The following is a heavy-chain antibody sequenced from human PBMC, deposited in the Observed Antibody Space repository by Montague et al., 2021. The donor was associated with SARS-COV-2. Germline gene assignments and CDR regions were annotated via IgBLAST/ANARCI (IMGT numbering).Heavy chain of an antibody. D-gene: IGHD2-21*02. J-gene: IGHJ5*02. CDR2: IYHAGYI. CDR3: ARAPCVGDCNSLAIWFDP. CDR1: GYSISSGYF. V-gene: IGHV4-38-2*02. Sequence: SETLSLTCTVFGYSISSGYFWAWLRQPPGKGLEWIGSIYHAGYIXYNTSLKSRVSISIDTSRNQISLRVTDVAAADTAVYYCARAPCVGDCNSLAIWFDPWGQGTLVSVSS.